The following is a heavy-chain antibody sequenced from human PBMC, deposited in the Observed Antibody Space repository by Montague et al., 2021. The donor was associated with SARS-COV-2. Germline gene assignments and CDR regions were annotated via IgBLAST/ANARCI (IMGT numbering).Heavy chain of an antibody. V-gene: IGHV4-59*01. CDR3: ARAQNTCFIANCVNYFEV. J-gene: IGHJ4*02. D-gene: IGHD1-1*01. CDR1: GDSISSYY. CDR2: VHYTGST. Sequence: SETLSLTCEVSGDSISSYYWSWIRQSPGKGLEWIGYVHYTGSTAYNPSLKTRVTLSLDTPRNHFSLKLRSVTAADTAVYYCARAQNTCFIANCVNYFEVWGLGALVTVSS.